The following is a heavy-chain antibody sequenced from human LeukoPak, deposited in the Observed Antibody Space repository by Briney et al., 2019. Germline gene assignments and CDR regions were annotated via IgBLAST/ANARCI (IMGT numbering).Heavy chain of an antibody. J-gene: IGHJ4*02. V-gene: IGHV4-59*01. D-gene: IGHD2-21*01. CDR3: ARVWRGYFDH. CDR1: GGSISSYY. CDR2: IYYSGST. Sequence: SETLSLTCTVSGGSISSYYWSWIRQPPGKGLEWIGYIYYSGSTNHNPSLKSRVTISVDTSKNQSSLKLRSVTAADTAVYYCARVWRGYFDHWGQGTLVTVSS.